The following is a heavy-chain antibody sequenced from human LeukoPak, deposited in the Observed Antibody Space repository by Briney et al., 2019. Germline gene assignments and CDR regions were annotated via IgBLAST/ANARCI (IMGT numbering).Heavy chain of an antibody. CDR3: ARDTVTTGILLFDY. Sequence: GASVKVSCKASGYTFTSYDINWVRQAPGQGLEWMGWISPYNGNTNYAQKLQGRVTMTTDTSTSTAYMELSSLRSDDTAVYYCARDTVTTGILLFDYWGQGTLVTVSS. J-gene: IGHJ4*02. CDR1: GYTFTSYD. CDR2: ISPYNGNT. D-gene: IGHD4-4*01. V-gene: IGHV1-18*01.